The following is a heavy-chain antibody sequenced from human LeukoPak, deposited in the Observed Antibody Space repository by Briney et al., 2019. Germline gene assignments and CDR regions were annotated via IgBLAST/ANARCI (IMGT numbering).Heavy chain of an antibody. CDR3: AKDSKGYSSGWDLDY. CDR1: GFTFSTYA. CDR2: ISGSGDNT. V-gene: IGHV3-23*01. D-gene: IGHD6-19*01. Sequence: GGTLRLSCAASGFTFSTYAMTWVRQAPGKGLEWVSTISGSGDNTYYADSVKGRFTISRDNSKNTLYLQMNSLRAEDTALYYCAKDSKGYSSGWDLDYWGQGTLVTVSS. J-gene: IGHJ4*02.